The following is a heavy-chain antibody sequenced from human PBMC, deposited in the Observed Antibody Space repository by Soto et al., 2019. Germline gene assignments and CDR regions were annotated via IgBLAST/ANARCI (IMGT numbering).Heavy chain of an antibody. J-gene: IGHJ6*02. CDR2: IYYSGST. Sequence: TSETLSLTCTVSGGSISSYYWSWIRQPPGKGLEWIGYIYYSGSTNYNPSLKSRVTISVDTSKNQFSLKLSSVTAADTAVYYCARERDGYSSSSGLYYYGMDVWGQGTTVTVSS. D-gene: IGHD6-6*01. CDR3: ARERDGYSSSSGLYYYGMDV. CDR1: GGSISSYY. V-gene: IGHV4-59*01.